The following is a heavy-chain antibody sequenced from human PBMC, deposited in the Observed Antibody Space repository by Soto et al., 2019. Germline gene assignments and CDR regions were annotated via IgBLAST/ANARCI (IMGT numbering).Heavy chain of an antibody. CDR3: ARGTSWFDP. CDR2: IYYSGST. CDR1: GGSISSSSYY. J-gene: IGHJ5*02. Sequence: SETLCLTCTVSGGSISSSSYYWGWIRQPPGKGLEWIGSIYYSGSTYYNPSLKSRVTISVDTSKNQFSLKLSSVTAADTAVDDCARGTSWFDPWGQVTLVTVSS. V-gene: IGHV4-39*01.